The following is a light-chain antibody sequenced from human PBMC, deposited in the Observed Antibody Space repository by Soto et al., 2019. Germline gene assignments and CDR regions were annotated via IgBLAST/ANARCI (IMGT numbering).Light chain of an antibody. J-gene: IGLJ3*02. CDR2: EDL. V-gene: IGLV2-23*01. CDR3: CSYAGNRIFV. Sequence: QSALTQPASVAGSPGQSITISCIGTSSDVGAYDLVSWYQQHPGTAPRLIIYEDLRRPSGIDSCFSGSKSGNTSSLTISGLRAEDAGNYHCCSYAGNRIFVFGGGTRLTV. CDR1: SSDVGAYDL.